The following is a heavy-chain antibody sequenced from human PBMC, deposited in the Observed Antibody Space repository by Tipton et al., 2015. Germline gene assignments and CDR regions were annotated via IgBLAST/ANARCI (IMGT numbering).Heavy chain of an antibody. D-gene: IGHD1-26*01. J-gene: IGHJ4*02. CDR2: IYYAGNT. CDR1: GGSVSSGSYY. V-gene: IGHV4-61*01. CDR3: ARDGGGAIPDY. Sequence: TLSLTCTVSGGSVSSGSYYWSWIRQPPGKGLEWIGYIYYAGNTNYNPSLKSRVSISLDASKNQFSLKLNSVTAADTAVYYCARDGGGAIPDYWGQGTLVTVSS.